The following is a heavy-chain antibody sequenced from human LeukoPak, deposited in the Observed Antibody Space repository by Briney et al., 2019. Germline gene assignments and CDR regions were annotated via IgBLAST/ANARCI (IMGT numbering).Heavy chain of an antibody. J-gene: IGHJ3*02. CDR3: ARGTRYSSSWYGHDAFDI. CDR1: GYTFTGYY. CDR2: INPNSGGT. D-gene: IGHD6-13*01. V-gene: IGHV1-2*02. Sequence: ASVKVSCKASGYTFTGYYMHWVRQAPGQGLEWMGWINPNSGGTNYAQRFQGRVTMTRDTSISTAYMELTRLRSDDTAVYYCARGTRYSSSWYGHDAFDIWGQGTMVTVSS.